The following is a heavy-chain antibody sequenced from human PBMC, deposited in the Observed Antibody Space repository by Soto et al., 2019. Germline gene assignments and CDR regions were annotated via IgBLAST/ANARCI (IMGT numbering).Heavy chain of an antibody. CDR1: GFSLSTSGVG. V-gene: IGHV2-5*02. Sequence: QITLKESGPTLVKPTQTLTLTCTFSGFSLSTSGVGVGWIRQPPGKALEWLALIYWDDDKRYSPSLKSRLTTTKDTSKDQVVLTMPNMDPVDTATYYCAHWGAYRYGDGGYYYYGMDVWGQGTTVTVSS. CDR3: AHWGAYRYGDGGYYYYGMDV. D-gene: IGHD5-18*01. J-gene: IGHJ6*02. CDR2: IYWDDDK.